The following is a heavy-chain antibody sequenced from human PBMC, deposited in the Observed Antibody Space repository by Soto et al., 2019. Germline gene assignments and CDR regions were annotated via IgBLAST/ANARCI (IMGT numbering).Heavy chain of an antibody. J-gene: IGHJ6*02. CDR1: GFTFSNHP. V-gene: IGHV3-23*01. CDR3: AKTKGDAERYYYGMDV. Sequence: VQLLESGGGLVQPGGSLRLSCAVSGFTFSNHPMSWVRLAPGKGLEWVSTISGSGGSTWYADSVQGRFTISRDNSKNTLERQTNGVRGEDTGVDDCAKTKGDAERYYYGMDVWGQGTTVTVSS. CDR2: ISGSGGST. D-gene: IGHD3-16*01.